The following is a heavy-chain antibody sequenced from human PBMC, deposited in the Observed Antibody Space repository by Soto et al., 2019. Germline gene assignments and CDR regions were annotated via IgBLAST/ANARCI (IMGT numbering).Heavy chain of an antibody. J-gene: IGHJ3*02. CDR3: ARDLVAVDADAPLKPDAFDI. Sequence: QVQLVQSGAEVKKPGASVKVSCKASGYTFTSYGISWVRQAPGQGLEWMGWISAYNGNTNYAQKLQGRVTMTTDTSTSTAYMELRSLRSDDTAVYYCARDLVAVDADAPLKPDAFDIWGQGTMVTVSS. CDR1: GYTFTSYG. V-gene: IGHV1-18*01. D-gene: IGHD6-19*01. CDR2: ISAYNGNT.